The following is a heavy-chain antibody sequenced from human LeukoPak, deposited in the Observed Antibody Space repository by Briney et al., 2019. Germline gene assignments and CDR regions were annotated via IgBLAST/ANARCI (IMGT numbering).Heavy chain of an antibody. CDR3: ARSIVATWLVDF. CDR2: ISYDGSNK. CDR1: GFTFSSYG. Sequence: RSLRLSCAASGFTFSSYGMHWVRQAPGKGLEWVAVISYDGSNKYYADSVKGRFTISRDNSKNTLYLQMSSLRAEDTAVYYCARSIVATWLVDFWGQGTLVTVSS. V-gene: IGHV3-30*03. D-gene: IGHD5-12*01. J-gene: IGHJ4*02.